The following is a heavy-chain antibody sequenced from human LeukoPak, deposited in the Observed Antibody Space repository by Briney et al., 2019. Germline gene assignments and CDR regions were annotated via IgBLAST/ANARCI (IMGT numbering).Heavy chain of an antibody. V-gene: IGHV4-38-2*01. CDR3: ARQHYFDSSGFYLPATRVYYYYHYMDV. CDR1: GYSISSVYY. CDR2: FDQSGST. Sequence: SETLSLTCAVSGYSISSVYYWGWSRQPPGKGLQWIGSFDQSGSTYYNPSLRSRVTISADTSKNPFSLELSSVTAADTAVYYCARQHYFDSSGFYLPATRVYYYYHYMDVCGKGTTVTVSS. J-gene: IGHJ6*03. D-gene: IGHD3-22*01.